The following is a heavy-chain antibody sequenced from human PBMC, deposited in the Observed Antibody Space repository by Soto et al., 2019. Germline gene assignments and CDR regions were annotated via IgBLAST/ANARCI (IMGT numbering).Heavy chain of an antibody. CDR2: IYYIGTT. CDR1: GAALSSGGYF. Sequence: SETLSLTCTVSGAALSSGGYFYTWVRQPPRKGLEWLGYIYYIGTTNNNPTLKRRVTISIDKAKSKYSLSMISVTVADTAAYYCTREQTDDINFDPWGQGTLVTVPS. J-gene: IGHJ5*02. CDR3: TREQTDDINFDP. V-gene: IGHV4-61*08. D-gene: IGHD1-1*01.